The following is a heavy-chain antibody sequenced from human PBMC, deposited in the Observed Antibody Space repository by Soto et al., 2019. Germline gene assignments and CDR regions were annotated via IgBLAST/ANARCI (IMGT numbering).Heavy chain of an antibody. Sequence: QVQLMESGGGVVQPGRSLRLSCEASGFTFSRSGMHWVRQAPGKGLEWVAVISYDGSNKYYTDSVKGRFTISRDNSKNTLYLQMNSLRAEDTAVYYCAKDLPRPGMNDYYGMDVWGQGTTVTVSS. CDR2: ISYDGSNK. CDR1: GFTFSRSG. V-gene: IGHV3-30*18. J-gene: IGHJ6*02. D-gene: IGHD6-13*01. CDR3: AKDLPRPGMNDYYGMDV.